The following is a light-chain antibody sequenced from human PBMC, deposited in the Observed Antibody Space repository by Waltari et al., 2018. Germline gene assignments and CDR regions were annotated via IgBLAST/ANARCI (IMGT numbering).Light chain of an antibody. CDR1: SSNIGSNT. J-gene: IGLJ2*01. Sequence: QSLLTQAPSASGTPGQRVTISCSGSSSNIGSNTVNWYQQLPGTAPKLLISSNNHAPPGFPYRFSGSKSGTSASLAISGLQSEDEADYYCGTWDDSLNGPLFGGGTKVTVL. CDR3: GTWDDSLNGPL. CDR2: SNN. V-gene: IGLV1-44*01.